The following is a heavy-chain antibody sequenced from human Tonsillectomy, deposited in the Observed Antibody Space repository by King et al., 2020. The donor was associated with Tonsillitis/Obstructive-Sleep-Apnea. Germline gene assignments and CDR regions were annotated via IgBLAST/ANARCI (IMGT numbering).Heavy chain of an antibody. CDR3: ARGPNYADYYYYYMDV. J-gene: IGHJ6*03. Sequence: VQLQQWGAGLLKPSETLSLTCAVYGGSFSGYYWSWIRQPPGKGLEWIGEICHSGSTNYNPSLKSRVTISVDTSKNQFSLKLSSVTAADTAVYYCARGPNYADYYYYYMDVWGKGTTVTVSS. D-gene: IGHD4/OR15-4a*01. CDR2: ICHSGST. V-gene: IGHV4-34*01. CDR1: GGSFSGYY.